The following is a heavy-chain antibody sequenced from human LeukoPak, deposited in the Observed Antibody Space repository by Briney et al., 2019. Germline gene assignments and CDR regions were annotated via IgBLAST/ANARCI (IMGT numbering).Heavy chain of an antibody. J-gene: IGHJ6*03. V-gene: IGHV4-34*01. Sequence: SETLSLTCAVYGGSFSGYYWSWIRQPPGKGLEWIGEINHSGSTNYNPSLKSRVTISVDTSKNQFSLKLSPVTAADTAVCYCARAYGSGNKYYYMDVWGKGTTVTVSS. CDR1: GGSFSGYY. D-gene: IGHD3-10*01. CDR3: ARAYGSGNKYYYMDV. CDR2: INHSGST.